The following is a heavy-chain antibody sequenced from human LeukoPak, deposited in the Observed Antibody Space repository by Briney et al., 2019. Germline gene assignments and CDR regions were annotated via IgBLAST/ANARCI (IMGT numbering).Heavy chain of an antibody. CDR2: IRYDGSNK. D-gene: IGHD2-2*01. CDR1: GFTFSSYG. CDR3: AKDGAPYQLLPNWFDP. V-gene: IGHV3-30*02. J-gene: IGHJ5*02. Sequence: SGGSLRLPCAASGFTFSSYGMHWVRQAPGKGLEWVAFIRYDGSNKYYADSVKGRFTISRDNSKNTLYLQMNSLRAEDTAVYYCAKDGAPYQLLPNWFDPWGQGTLVTVSS.